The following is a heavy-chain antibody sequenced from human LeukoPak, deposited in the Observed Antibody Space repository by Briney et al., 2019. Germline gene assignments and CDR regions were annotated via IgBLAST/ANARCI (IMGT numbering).Heavy chain of an antibody. Sequence: SQTLSLTCTVSGGSISSASYYWSWIRQPAGKGLEWIGRIYTSGSTNYNPSLKSRVTISIDTSKNQFSLKLSSVTAADTAVYYCARDLGSQMATISDWFDPWGQGTLVTVSS. J-gene: IGHJ5*02. CDR1: GGSISSASYY. V-gene: IGHV4-61*02. D-gene: IGHD5-24*01. CDR2: IYTSGST. CDR3: ARDLGSQMATISDWFDP.